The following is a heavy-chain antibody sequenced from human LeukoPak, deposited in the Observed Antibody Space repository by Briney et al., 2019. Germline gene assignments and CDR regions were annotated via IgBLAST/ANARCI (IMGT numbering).Heavy chain of an antibody. CDR2: IRSTANGYAT. J-gene: IGHJ4*02. V-gene: IGHV3-73*01. Sequence: GGSLRLSYAASGFTFSNYWMTWVRRAPGKGLEWVGRIRSTANGYATAYAASVKGRFTISRDDSKNTAYLQMDSLKTEDTAVYYCTGNYYGSGSYADFDYWGQGTLVTVSS. CDR1: GFTFSNYW. CDR3: TGNYYGSGSYADFDY. D-gene: IGHD3-10*01.